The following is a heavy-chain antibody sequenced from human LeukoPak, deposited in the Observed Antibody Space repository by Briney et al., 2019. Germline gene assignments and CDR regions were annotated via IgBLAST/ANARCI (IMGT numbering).Heavy chain of an antibody. V-gene: IGHV1-2*02. J-gene: IGHJ6*03. Sequence: ASVKVSCKASGYTFTGYYMHWVRQAPGQGLEWRGWINPNSGGTNYAQKFQGRVTMTRNTSISTAYMELSSLRSEDTAVYYCARGVLWFGEPYYYYMDVWGKGTTVTISS. CDR1: GYTFTGYY. CDR3: ARGVLWFGEPYYYYMDV. D-gene: IGHD3-10*01. CDR2: INPNSGGT.